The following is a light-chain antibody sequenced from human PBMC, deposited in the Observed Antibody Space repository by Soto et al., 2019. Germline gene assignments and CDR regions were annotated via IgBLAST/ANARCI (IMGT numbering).Light chain of an antibody. J-gene: IGKJ5*01. CDR2: GAS. CDR3: QQSYSTPMS. Sequence: NSYLAWYQQNPGQPPKLLIYGASTREWGFPARFSGSGSGTDFTLTISSPQAVEVARYYCQQSYSTPMSFGQGTRLEIK. CDR1: NSY. V-gene: IGKV4-1*01.